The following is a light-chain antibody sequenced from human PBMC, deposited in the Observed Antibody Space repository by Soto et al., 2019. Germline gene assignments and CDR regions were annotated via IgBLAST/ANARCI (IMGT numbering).Light chain of an antibody. CDR2: GAY. V-gene: IGKV3-15*01. Sequence: EIVMTQSPATLSVSPGESATLSCRASQSVSSALAWYQQKPGQAPRLLIYGAYARATGIPARFSGSGPGTEFTHTISGLQSEDFAVYYCQHYNHWPRTFGQGTKVEIK. J-gene: IGKJ1*01. CDR3: QHYNHWPRT. CDR1: QSVSSA.